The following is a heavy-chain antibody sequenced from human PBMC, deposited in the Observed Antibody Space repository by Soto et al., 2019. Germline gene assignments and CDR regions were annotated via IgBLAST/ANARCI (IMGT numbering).Heavy chain of an antibody. Sequence: ASVKVSCKASGYTFSGYYIHWLRQAPGQGLEWMGGISTYSGNTDYAQSFQDRVTMTTDTSTSTVYMELGSLRSDDTAVYYCARGLGTNGLDVWRQGTTVTVSS. V-gene: IGHV1-18*04. D-gene: IGHD3-16*01. CDR1: GYTFSGYY. CDR2: ISTYSGNT. J-gene: IGHJ6*02. CDR3: ARGLGTNGLDV.